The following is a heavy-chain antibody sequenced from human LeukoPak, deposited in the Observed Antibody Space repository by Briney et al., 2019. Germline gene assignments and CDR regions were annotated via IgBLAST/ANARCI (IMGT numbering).Heavy chain of an antibody. D-gene: IGHD6-25*01. CDR2: ISSSGSTI. CDR1: GFTFSDYY. CDR3: AREKYSSAANGWFDP. J-gene: IGHJ5*02. Sequence: GGSLRLSCAASGFTFSDYYMSWIRQAPGQGLEWVSYISSSGSTIYYADPVKGRFTISRDNAKNSLYLQMNSLRAEDTAVYYCAREKYSSAANGWFDPWGQGTLVTVSS. V-gene: IGHV3-11*04.